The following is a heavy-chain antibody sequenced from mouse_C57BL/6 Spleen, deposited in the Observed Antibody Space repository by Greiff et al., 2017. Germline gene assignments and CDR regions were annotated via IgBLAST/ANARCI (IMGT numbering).Heavy chain of an antibody. D-gene: IGHD1-1*01. CDR3: ARVGYYAWYFDV. CDR2: ISYDGSN. J-gene: IGHJ1*03. Sequence: EVQVVESGPGLVKPSQSLSLTCSVTGYSITSGYYWNWIRQFPGNKLEWMGYISYDGSNNYNPSLKNRISITRDTSKNLFFLQLNAVTTEDTATYYCARVGYYAWYFDVWGTGTTVTVSS. CDR1: GYSITSGYY. V-gene: IGHV3-6*01.